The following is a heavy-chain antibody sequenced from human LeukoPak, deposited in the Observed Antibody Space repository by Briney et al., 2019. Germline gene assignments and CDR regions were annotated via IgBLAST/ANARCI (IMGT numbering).Heavy chain of an antibody. V-gene: IGHV4-59*01. J-gene: IGHJ6*03. CDR2: IYCSGST. CDR3: AREVMVYTIPLNYYYMDV. D-gene: IGHD2-8*01. Sequence: SETLSLTCTVSGGSISSYYWSWIRQPPGKGLEWIGYIYCSGSTNYNPSLKSRVTISVDTSKNQFSLKLSSVTAADTAVYYCAREVMVYTIPLNYYYMDVWGRGTTVTVSS. CDR1: GGSISSYY.